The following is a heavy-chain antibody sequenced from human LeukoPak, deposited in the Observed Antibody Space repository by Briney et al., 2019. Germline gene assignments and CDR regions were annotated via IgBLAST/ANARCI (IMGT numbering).Heavy chain of an antibody. CDR2: INHSGST. V-gene: IGHV4-34*01. CDR1: GGSFSGYY. D-gene: IGHD3-22*01. Sequence: SETLSLTCAVYGGSFSGYYWSWIRQPPGKGLEWIGEINHSGSTNYNPPLKSRVTISVDTSKNQFSLKLSSVTAADTAVYYCARGEFTYYYDSSGPAGYWGQGTLVTVSS. J-gene: IGHJ4*02. CDR3: ARGEFTYYYDSSGPAGY.